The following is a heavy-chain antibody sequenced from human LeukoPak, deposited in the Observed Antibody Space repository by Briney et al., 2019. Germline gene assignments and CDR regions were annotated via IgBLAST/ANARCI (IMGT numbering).Heavy chain of an antibody. CDR2: LYYSGST. J-gene: IGHJ6*03. V-gene: IGHV4-39*07. Sequence: SETLSLTCTVSGDSISSSSYYWGWIRQPPGKGLEWLGSLYYSGSTYYNPSLKSRVTISVDTSKNQFSLKLSSVTAADTAVYYCARGKYYYYYYMDVWGKGTTVTVSS. CDR3: ARGKYYYYYYMDV. CDR1: GDSISSSSYY.